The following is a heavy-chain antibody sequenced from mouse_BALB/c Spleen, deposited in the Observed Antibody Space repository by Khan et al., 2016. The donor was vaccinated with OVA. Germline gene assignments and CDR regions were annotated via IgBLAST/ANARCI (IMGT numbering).Heavy chain of an antibody. CDR3: VRGNGQAYYFSY. CDR2: INPYNGGT. CDR1: GYTFTNYV. V-gene: IGHV1S136*01. D-gene: IGHD3-1*01. J-gene: IGHJ2*01. Sequence: EVELVESGPELVKPGASVKMSCKASGYTFTNYVMHWVKQKPGQGLEWIGYINPYNGGTKYNEKFKGKATLAADKSSITAYMELSSLTSEDSAVYYCVRGNGQAYYFSYRGQGTTRPLSS.